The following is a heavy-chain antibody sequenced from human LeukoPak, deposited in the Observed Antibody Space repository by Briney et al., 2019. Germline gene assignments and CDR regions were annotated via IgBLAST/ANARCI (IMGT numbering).Heavy chain of an antibody. V-gene: IGHV4-4*09. D-gene: IGHD1-1*01. J-gene: IGHJ4*02. Sequence: SESLSLTRTVSGGSIISYYCSWIRQPPRKGLEWIGYIYNSGSTNYNPSLKSRVTISVDTSKNQFSLKLSSVTAADTAVYYCASSRRRAFDYWGQGTLVTVSS. CDR2: IYNSGST. CDR3: ASSRRRAFDY. CDR1: GGSIISYY.